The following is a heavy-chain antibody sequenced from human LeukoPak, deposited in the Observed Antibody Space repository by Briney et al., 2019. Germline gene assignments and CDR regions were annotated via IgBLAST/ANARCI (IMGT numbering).Heavy chain of an antibody. V-gene: IGHV1-69*05. CDR1: GGTLSNHA. CDR2: IIPVSGTT. CDR3: ARSVNCGSPHYWYFDL. J-gene: IGHJ2*01. Sequence: SVKVSCKASGGTLSNHAVSWVRQAPGQGLEWMRRIIPVSGTTNYAQKFQGRVTITTDESTSTVYMDLSSLRSEDTAVYFCARSVNCGSPHYWYFDLWGRGTLVAVSS. D-gene: IGHD7-27*01.